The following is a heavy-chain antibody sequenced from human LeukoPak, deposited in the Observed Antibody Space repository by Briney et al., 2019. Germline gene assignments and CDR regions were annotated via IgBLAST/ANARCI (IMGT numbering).Heavy chain of an antibody. V-gene: IGHV1-2*02. CDR1: GYTFTGYY. J-gene: IGHJ4*02. D-gene: IGHD3-9*01. Sequence: GASVKVSCKASGYTFTGYYMHWVRQAPGQGLEWMGWINPNSGGTNYAQKFQGRVTMTRDTSISTAYMELSRLRSDDTAVYYCARGGSYDILTGSLDYWNQGTLVTVSS. CDR3: ARGGSYDILTGSLDY. CDR2: INPNSGGT.